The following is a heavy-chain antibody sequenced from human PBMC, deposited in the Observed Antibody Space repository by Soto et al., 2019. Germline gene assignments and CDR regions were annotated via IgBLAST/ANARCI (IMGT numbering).Heavy chain of an antibody. Sequence: EVQLVQSGAEVKKPGESLRISCKGSGYSFTSYWISWVRQMPGKGLEWMGRIDPSDSYTNYSPSFQGHVTISADKSISTAYLQWSSLKASDTARYYCARRPMTSRGSGSYEVDYWGQGTLVTVSS. CDR3: ARRPMTSRGSGSYEVDY. J-gene: IGHJ4*02. CDR2: IDPSDSYT. D-gene: IGHD3-10*01. V-gene: IGHV5-10-1*01. CDR1: GYSFTSYW.